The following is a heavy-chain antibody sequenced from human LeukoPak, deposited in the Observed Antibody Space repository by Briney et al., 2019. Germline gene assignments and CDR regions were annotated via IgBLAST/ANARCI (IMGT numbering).Heavy chain of an antibody. J-gene: IGHJ4*02. CDR1: GGSISSYY. V-gene: IGHV4-59*01. CDR3: ARLPTDLTYFDY. D-gene: IGHD4-17*01. Sequence: SETLSLTCTVSGGSISSYYWSWIRQPPGKGLEWIGYIYYSGSTNYNPSLKSRVTISVDTSKNQFSLKLSSVTAADTAVYHCARLPTDLTYFDYWGQGTLVTVSS. CDR2: IYYSGST.